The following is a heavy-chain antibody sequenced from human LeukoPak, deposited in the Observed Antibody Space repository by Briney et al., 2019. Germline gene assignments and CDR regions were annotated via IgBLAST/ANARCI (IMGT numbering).Heavy chain of an antibody. D-gene: IGHD6-25*01. CDR2: FNPNTGGT. V-gene: IGHV1-2*02. Sequence: ASVKVSCKASGYTFTHYYIYWVRQAPGQGLEWMGWFNPNTGGTNYAQKFLGRVTMTRDTSISTAYMELSSLRPDDTAVYYCARDTSGGPYNYFDPWGQGTLVTVSS. J-gene: IGHJ5*02. CDR3: ARDTSGGPYNYFDP. CDR1: GYTFTHYY.